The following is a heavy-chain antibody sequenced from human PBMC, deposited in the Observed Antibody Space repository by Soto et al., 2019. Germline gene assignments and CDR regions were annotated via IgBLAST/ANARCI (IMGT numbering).Heavy chain of an antibody. J-gene: IGHJ4*02. CDR2: ISYDGSNK. D-gene: IGHD3-22*01. V-gene: IGHV3-30-3*01. CDR3: ARDRSMIVVVPFVY. Sequence: QVQLVESGGGVVQPGRSLRLSCAASGFTFSSYAMHWVRQAPGKGLEWVAVISYDGSNKYYADSVKGRFTISRDNSKNTLYLQMNSLRAEDTAVYYCARDRSMIVVVPFVYWGQGTLVTVSS. CDR1: GFTFSSYA.